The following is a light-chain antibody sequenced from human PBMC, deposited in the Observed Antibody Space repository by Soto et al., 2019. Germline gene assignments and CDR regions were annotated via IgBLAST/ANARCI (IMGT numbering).Light chain of an antibody. CDR2: DAS. V-gene: IGKV3-11*01. CDR3: QQRSAGFT. J-gene: IGKJ5*01. Sequence: EIVLTQSPATLSLSPGERATLSCRASQSISNYLAWYQHKPGQAPRLLIYDASNRATATPPRFSGSGSGTDFTLTISSLEPEDFAVYYCQQRSAGFTFGQGTRLEIK. CDR1: QSISNY.